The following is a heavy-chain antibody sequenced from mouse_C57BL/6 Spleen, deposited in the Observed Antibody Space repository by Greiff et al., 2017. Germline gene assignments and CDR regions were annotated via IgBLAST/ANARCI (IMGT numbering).Heavy chain of an antibody. V-gene: IGHV1-61*01. J-gene: IGHJ3*01. CDR3: ARSGQVRNYEAY. D-gene: IGHD2-1*01. CDR1: GYTFTSYW. CDR2: IYPSDSET. Sequence: VQLQQPGAELVRPGSSVKLPCKASGYTFTSYWMDWVKQRPGQGLEWIGNIYPSDSETPYNQKFKDKATLTVDKSSSTAYMQLRSLTSEDSAVYYCARSGQVRNYEAYWGQGTLVTVSA.